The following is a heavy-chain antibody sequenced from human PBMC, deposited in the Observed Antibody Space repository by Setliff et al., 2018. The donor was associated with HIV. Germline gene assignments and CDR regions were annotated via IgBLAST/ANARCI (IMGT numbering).Heavy chain of an antibody. J-gene: IGHJ4*02. CDR2: ISSSSSTI. CDR3: ARDHPDPENGSGKIDY. Sequence: GGSLRLSCAASGFTFSSYSMNWVRQAPGKGLEWVSYISSSSSTIYYADSVKGRFTISRDNAKNSLYLQMNSLRAEDTAVYYCARDHPDPENGSGKIDYWGQGTLVTVSS. V-gene: IGHV3-48*01. CDR1: GFTFSSYS. D-gene: IGHD3-10*01.